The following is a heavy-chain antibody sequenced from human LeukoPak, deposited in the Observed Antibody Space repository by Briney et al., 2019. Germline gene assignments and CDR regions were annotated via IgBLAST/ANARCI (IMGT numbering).Heavy chain of an antibody. J-gene: IGHJ3*01. CDR2: INSGGENM. V-gene: IGHV3-48*03. CDR1: GFTFSSFE. CDR3: ARDRGSSGGFPL. D-gene: IGHD1-26*01. Sequence: PGGSLRLSCAASGFTFSSFEMFWVRQAPGKGLEWVSYINSGGENMQYADSVKGRFTISRDNAENSLYLEMNRLTVDDTAVYYCARDRGSSGGFPLRGQGTLVTVSS.